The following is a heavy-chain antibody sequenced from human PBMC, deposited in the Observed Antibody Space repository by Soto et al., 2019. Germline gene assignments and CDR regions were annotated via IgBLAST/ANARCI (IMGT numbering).Heavy chain of an antibody. CDR1: GGSISSYY. V-gene: IGHV4-59*08. CDR2: IYYSGST. Sequence: PSETLSLTCTVSGGSISSYYWSWIRQPPGKGLEWIGYIYYSGSTNYNPSLKSRVTISVDKSKNQFSLKLSSVTAADTAVYYCDRQGPPFYFDYRGQGTLVTVSS. J-gene: IGHJ4*02. CDR3: DRQGPPFYFDY.